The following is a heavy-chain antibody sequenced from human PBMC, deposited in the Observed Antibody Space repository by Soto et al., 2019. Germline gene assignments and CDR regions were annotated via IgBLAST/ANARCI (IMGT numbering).Heavy chain of an antibody. V-gene: IGHV3-7*01. Sequence: VESGGGFVRPGVSQRRSGAASGFTFSSHWMTWVRQAPGKRLEWVANIKQEGSERYYVDSVKVRVSISRYTAENSLYLQMNGLSAEATTVYYCAREDTSGLYFVSCRQGTLVTVSS. J-gene: IGHJ4*02. CDR1: GFTFSSHW. CDR2: IKQEGSER. CDR3: AREDTSGLYFVS.